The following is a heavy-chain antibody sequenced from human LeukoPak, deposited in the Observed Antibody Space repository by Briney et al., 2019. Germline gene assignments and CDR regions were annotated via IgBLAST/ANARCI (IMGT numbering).Heavy chain of an antibody. CDR2: IWYDGSNK. Sequence: PGGSLRLSCAASGFTFSSYAMHWVRQAPGKGLEWVAVIWYDGSNKYYADSVKGRFTISRDNSKNTLYLQMNSLRAEDTAVYYCAKPSIPIRNQAAMDVWGKGTTVTVSS. D-gene: IGHD1-14*01. CDR3: AKPSIPIRNQAAMDV. CDR1: GFTFSSYA. V-gene: IGHV3-33*06. J-gene: IGHJ6*03.